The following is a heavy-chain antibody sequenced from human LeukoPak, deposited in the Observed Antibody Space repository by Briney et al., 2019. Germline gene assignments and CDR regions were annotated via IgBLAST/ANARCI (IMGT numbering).Heavy chain of an antibody. Sequence: PGGSLRLSCAASGFTFSSYERNWVRQAAGKGLEWVSYISSSGSTIYYADSVKGRFTIARDNAKNSLYLQRNSLRAEDTAVYYCAREAPATPSWHTKYNRFDPWGQGTLVTVSS. CDR1: GFTFSSYE. J-gene: IGHJ5*02. D-gene: IGHD2-2*02. V-gene: IGHV3-48*03. CDR2: ISSSGSTI. CDR3: AREAPATPSWHTKYNRFDP.